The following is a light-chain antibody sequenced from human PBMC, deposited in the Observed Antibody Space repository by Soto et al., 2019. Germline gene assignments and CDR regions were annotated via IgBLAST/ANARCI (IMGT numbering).Light chain of an antibody. Sequence: EIVMTPSPATLSVSPGERATLSCSASQSVSSNLAWYQQKPGQAPRLLIYGASNRATGIPARFTGSGSGTDFNLTISTLEPEDFAVYYCQQRQYWPPITFGQGTRLEIK. CDR2: GAS. J-gene: IGKJ5*01. CDR3: QQRQYWPPIT. CDR1: QSVSSN. V-gene: IGKV3D-15*01.